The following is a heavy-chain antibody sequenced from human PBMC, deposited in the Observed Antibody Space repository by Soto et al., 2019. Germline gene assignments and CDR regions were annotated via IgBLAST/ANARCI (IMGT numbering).Heavy chain of an antibody. CDR2: IYHSGST. V-gene: IGHV4-4*02. CDR1: GGSTSSSNW. CDR3: ARSPSSSWYGGGAFDI. Sequence: QVQLQESGPGLVKPSGTLSLTCTVSGGSTSSSNWWSWVRQPPGKGLEGIGEIYHSGSTNYNPSLQSRVTISVDKSENQSYLKLRAVTAADTAVYYCARSPSSSWYGGGAFDIWGQGTMVTVSS. D-gene: IGHD6-13*01. J-gene: IGHJ3*02.